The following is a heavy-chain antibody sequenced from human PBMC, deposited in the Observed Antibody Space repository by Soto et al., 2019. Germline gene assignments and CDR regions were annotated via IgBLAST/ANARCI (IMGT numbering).Heavy chain of an antibody. CDR2: ISAYDGKT. CDR1: GYTFNTYG. CDR3: ARDPHEFWTSYWFDP. D-gene: IGHD3-3*01. J-gene: IGHJ5*02. Sequence: ASVKVSCKTSGYTFNTYGINRVRQAPGQGLELMGWISAYDGKTTYAEKFQGRVTLTTDTSTSTAYMELRSLRSDDTAIYYCARDPHEFWTSYWFDPWGQGTPGTVSS. V-gene: IGHV1-18*01.